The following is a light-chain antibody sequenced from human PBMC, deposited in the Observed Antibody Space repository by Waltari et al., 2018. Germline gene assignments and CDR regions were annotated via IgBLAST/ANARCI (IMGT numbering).Light chain of an antibody. CDR3: GTSTTTRNHV. CDR1: RSDVVAYNF. Sequence: QSALTQPASVSGSPGQSITISFSGTRSDVVAYNFVCWYQQHPGKPPNLIIYDVSVRPSGVSNRFSGSKSGNTASLTISGLHTEDEADYYCGTSTTTRNHVFGTGTKVTVL. CDR2: DVS. J-gene: IGLJ1*01. V-gene: IGLV2-14*03.